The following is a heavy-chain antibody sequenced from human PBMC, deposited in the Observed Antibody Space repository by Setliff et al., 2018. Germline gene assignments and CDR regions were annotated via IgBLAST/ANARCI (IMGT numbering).Heavy chain of an antibody. CDR3: AKGGTYRYFDF. V-gene: IGHV4-59*01. Sequence: SETLSLTCTVSGGPFSGASIWSWIRQPPGKGLEFIGYVYHSGTAKYDPSLESRAIMSVDASKNEISLKLKLVTAADTAVYYCAKGGTYRYFDFWGQGALVTVSS. J-gene: IGHJ4*02. CDR2: VYHSGTA. D-gene: IGHD1-1*01. CDR1: GGPFSGAS.